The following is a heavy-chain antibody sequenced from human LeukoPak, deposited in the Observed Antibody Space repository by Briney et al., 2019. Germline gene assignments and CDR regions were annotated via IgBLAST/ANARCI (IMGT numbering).Heavy chain of an antibody. CDR1: GYTFRNYG. CDR2: IYAHDGHT. Sequence: ASVKVSCKTPGYTFRNYGITWVRQAPGQGLEWMGWIYAHDGHTNFAQKFQGRLTMTADTSTDTAYMELTSLTSDDTAMYYCARDFSFSVDYWGQGTLVTASS. V-gene: IGHV1-18*01. CDR3: ARDFSFSVDY. D-gene: IGHD6-19*01. J-gene: IGHJ4*02.